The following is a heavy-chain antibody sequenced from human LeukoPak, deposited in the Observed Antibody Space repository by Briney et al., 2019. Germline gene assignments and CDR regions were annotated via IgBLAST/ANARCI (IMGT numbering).Heavy chain of an antibody. D-gene: IGHD2-21*01. CDR2: IRSKIDGGAT. Sequence: PGGSLRLSCAASGFTFSSYAMSWVRQAPGKGLEWVGRIRSKIDGGATDYAAPVKGRFTISRDDSKNTLYLQINSLKIEDTAMYYCYTSITDYWGQGTLVTVSS. CDR1: GFTFSSYA. CDR3: YTSITDY. J-gene: IGHJ4*02. V-gene: IGHV3-15*01.